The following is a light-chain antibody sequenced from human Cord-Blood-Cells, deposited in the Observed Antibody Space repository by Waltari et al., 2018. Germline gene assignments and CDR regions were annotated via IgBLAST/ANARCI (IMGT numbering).Light chain of an antibody. Sequence: QSALTQPASVSGSPGQSITIPCTGTSSDVGGHNYVPWYQQHPGKAPKLMIYEGRKRPSGVSNRFSGSKSGNTASLTISGLQAEDEADYYCCSYAGSSTLVFGGGTKLTVL. J-gene: IGLJ2*01. CDR1: SSDVGGHNY. CDR2: EGR. CDR3: CSYAGSSTLV. V-gene: IGLV2-23*01.